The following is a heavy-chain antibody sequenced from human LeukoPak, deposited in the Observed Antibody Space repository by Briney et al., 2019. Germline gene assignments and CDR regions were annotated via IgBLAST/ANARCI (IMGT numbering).Heavy chain of an antibody. CDR2: INHSGST. J-gene: IGHJ6*03. Sequence: SETPSLTCTVSAGSISSYYWSWIRQPPGKGLEWIGEINHSGSTNYNPSLKSRVTISVDTSKNQFSLKLSSVTAADTAVYYCARTRITIFGVVRPTGARAPMDVWGKGTTVTVSS. CDR1: AGSISSYY. V-gene: IGHV4-34*01. D-gene: IGHD3-3*01. CDR3: ARTRITIFGVVRPTGARAPMDV.